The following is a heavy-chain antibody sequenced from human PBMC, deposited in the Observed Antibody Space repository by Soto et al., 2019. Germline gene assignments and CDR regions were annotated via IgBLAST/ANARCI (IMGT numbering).Heavy chain of an antibody. CDR2: ISYDGSNK. Sequence: QVQLVESGGGVVQPGRSLRLSCAASGFTFSSYAMHWVRQAPGKGLEWVAVISYDGSNKYYADSVKGRFTISRDNSKNTLYLQMNSLRAEDTAVYYCARDFSPLLIAAAGRPLGFDYWGQGTLVTVSS. CDR1: GFTFSSYA. V-gene: IGHV3-30-3*01. J-gene: IGHJ4*02. CDR3: ARDFSPLLIAAAGRPLGFDY. D-gene: IGHD6-13*01.